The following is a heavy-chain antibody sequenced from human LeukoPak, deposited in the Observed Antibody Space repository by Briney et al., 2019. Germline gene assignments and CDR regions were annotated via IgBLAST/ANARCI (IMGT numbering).Heavy chain of an antibody. CDR2: INHSGST. CDR1: GGSSSGYY. V-gene: IGHV4-34*01. D-gene: IGHD3-10*01. Sequence: SETLSLTCAVYGGSSSGYYWSWIRQPPGKGLEWIGEINHSGSTNYNPSLKSRVTISVDTSKNQFSLKLSSVTAADTAVYYCARGGRITMVRGFNYWGQGTLVTVSS. CDR3: ARGGRITMVRGFNY. J-gene: IGHJ4*02.